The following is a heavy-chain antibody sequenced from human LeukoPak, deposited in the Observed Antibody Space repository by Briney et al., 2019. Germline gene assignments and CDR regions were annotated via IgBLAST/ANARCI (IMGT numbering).Heavy chain of an antibody. CDR3: TKDPLDY. Sequence: GGSLRLSCVASGFTLSSYMMSRVRQAPGKGLEWVSGISGSAGGTFYSDSVRGRFTISRDSPKNTLYLQMNSLRVEDTAVYYCTKDPLDYWGQGTLVTVSS. CDR2: ISGSAGGT. V-gene: IGHV3-23*01. J-gene: IGHJ4*02. CDR1: GFTLSSYM.